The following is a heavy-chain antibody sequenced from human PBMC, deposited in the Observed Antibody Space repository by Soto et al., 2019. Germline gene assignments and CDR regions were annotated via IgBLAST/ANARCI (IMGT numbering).Heavy chain of an antibody. D-gene: IGHD2-15*01. V-gene: IGHV4-4*02. CDR1: SGSISSSNW. Sequence: SETLSLTCAVSSGSISSSNWWSWVRQPPGKGLEWIGEIYHSGSTNYNPSLKSRVTISVDKSKNQFSLKLSSVTAADTAVYYCARNYCSGGSCYVRYFDYWGQGTLVTVS. CDR3: ARNYCSGGSCYVRYFDY. CDR2: IYHSGST. J-gene: IGHJ4*02.